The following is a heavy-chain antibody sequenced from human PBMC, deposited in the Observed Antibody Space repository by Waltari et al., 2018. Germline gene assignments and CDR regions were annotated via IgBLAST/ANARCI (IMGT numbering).Heavy chain of an antibody. CDR2: IYASGST. CDR3: ARTLEKTYGGWYFDS. J-gene: IGHJ4*02. V-gene: IGHV4-61*02. CDR1: GDFIESGTYY. Sequence: QVQLQESGPGLVKPSQTLSLTCNVSGDFIESGTYYWSWFRQPAGRGRGGIGRIYASGSTNYNPSLKSRVTLSVDTSKNQVSLRLTSVTAADSAVYFCARTLEKTYGGWYFDSWGQGTRVTVSS. D-gene: IGHD3-10*01.